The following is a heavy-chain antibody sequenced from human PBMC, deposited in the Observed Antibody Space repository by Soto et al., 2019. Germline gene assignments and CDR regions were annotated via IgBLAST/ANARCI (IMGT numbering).Heavy chain of an antibody. CDR2: IYYSGST. CDR3: ARVVRGLINWFDP. D-gene: IGHD3-10*01. J-gene: IGHJ5*02. V-gene: IGHV4-59*01. Sequence: QVQLQESGPGLVKPSETLSLTCTVSGGSISSYYWSWIRQPPGKGLEWIGYIYYSGSTNYNPSLKSRVTRSVDTSKNQFSLKLSSVTAADTAVYYCARVVRGLINWFDPWGQGTLVTVSS. CDR1: GGSISSYY.